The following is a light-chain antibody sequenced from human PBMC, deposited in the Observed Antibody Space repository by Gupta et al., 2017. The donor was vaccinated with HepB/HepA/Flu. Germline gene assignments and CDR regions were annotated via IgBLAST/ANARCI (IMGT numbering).Light chain of an antibody. CDR1: NIGSKS. J-gene: IGLJ2*01. V-gene: IGLV3-21*04. CDR3: QVWDSSSDHVV. Sequence: SYVLTQPPSVSLAPGQTARITCGGNNIGSKSLHWYQQRPGQAPVMVIYYTTDRPSGIPERFSGSNSGSTATLTISRVEAGDEADYYCQVWDSSSDHVVFGGGTKLTVL. CDR2: YTT.